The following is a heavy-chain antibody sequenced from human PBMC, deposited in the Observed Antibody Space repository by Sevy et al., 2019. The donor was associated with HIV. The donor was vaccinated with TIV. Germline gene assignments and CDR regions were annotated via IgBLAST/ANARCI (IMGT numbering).Heavy chain of an antibody. Sequence: SVKVSCKASGGTFSSYAISWVRQAPGQGLEWMGGIIPIFGTANYAQKFQGRVTITADESTSTAYMELSSLGSEDTAVYYCARLSDGYCSSTSCYSLGEYYYYGMDVWGQGTTVTVSS. CDR3: ARLSDGYCSSTSCYSLGEYYYYGMDV. CDR2: IIPIFGTA. J-gene: IGHJ6*02. D-gene: IGHD2-2*01. V-gene: IGHV1-69*13. CDR1: GGTFSSYA.